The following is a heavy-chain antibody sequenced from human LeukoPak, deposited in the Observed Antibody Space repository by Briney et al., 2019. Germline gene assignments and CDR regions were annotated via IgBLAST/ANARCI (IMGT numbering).Heavy chain of an antibody. CDR3: ASLGSSGWYY. Sequence: PSETLSLTCTVSGGSIRSYYWSWIRQPPGKGLEWIGYIYYSGVTNYNPSLKSRVTLSVDTSKNQFSLKLSSVTAADTAVYYCASLGSSGWYYWGQGTLVTVSS. V-gene: IGHV4-59*08. J-gene: IGHJ4*02. CDR2: IYYSGVT. D-gene: IGHD6-19*01. CDR1: GGSIRSYY.